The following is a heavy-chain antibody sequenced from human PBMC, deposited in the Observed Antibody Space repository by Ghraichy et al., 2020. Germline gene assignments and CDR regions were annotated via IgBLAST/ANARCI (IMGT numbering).Heavy chain of an antibody. J-gene: IGHJ4*02. CDR1: GGSISGYY. CDR2: IYYNGYT. Sequence: SETLSLTCTVSGGSISGYYWSWIRQPPGKGLEWIGYIYYNGYTDYNPSLKSRVTISVDTSKNQFSLKLSSLTAADTAVYYCAWLYSSSPKVVDYWGQGTLVTVSS. CDR3: AWLYSSSPKVVDY. V-gene: IGHV4-59*01. D-gene: IGHD6-6*01.